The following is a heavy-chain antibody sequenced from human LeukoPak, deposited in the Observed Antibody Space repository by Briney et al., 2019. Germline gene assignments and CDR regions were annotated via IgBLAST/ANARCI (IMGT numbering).Heavy chain of an antibody. CDR3: AREGWYEFDY. CDR2: INAGNGNT. Sequence: ASVKVSCKASGYTFTSYAMHWVRQAPGQRLEWMGWINAGNGNTKYLQKFQGRVTITRDTSASTAYMELSSLRSEDTAVYYCAREGWYEFDYWGQGTLVTVSS. J-gene: IGHJ4*02. CDR1: GYTFTSYA. D-gene: IGHD2-15*01. V-gene: IGHV1-3*01.